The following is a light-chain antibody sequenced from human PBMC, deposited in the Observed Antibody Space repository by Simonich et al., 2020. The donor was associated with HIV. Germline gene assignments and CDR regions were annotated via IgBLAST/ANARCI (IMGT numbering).Light chain of an antibody. CDR1: QSVLYSSNNKNY. V-gene: IGKV4-1*01. CDR2: WAS. J-gene: IGKJ2*01. CDR3: QQYYTAPQT. Sequence: DIVMTQSPDSLAVSLGERATINCKSSQSVLYSSNNKNYLAWYQHKPGQPPKLLIYWASARESGVPDRFSGSGSGTDFTRTISSLQVEDVAVYYCQQYYTAPQTFGQGTKLEIK.